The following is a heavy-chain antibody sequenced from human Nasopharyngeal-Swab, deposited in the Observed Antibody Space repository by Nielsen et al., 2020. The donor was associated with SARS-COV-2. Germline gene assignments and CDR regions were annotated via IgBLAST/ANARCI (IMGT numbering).Heavy chain of an antibody. CDR3: ARVHGYNAGSAAFDI. CDR1: GHTFTSYA. D-gene: IGHD5-24*01. V-gene: IGHV1-3*01. CDR2: INAGNGNT. J-gene: IGHJ3*02. Sequence: ASVKVSCKASGHTFTSYAIHWVRQAPGQRLEWMGWINAGNGNTKYSQKFQGRVTITRDTSASTAYMELSSLRSEDTAVYYCARVHGYNAGSAAFDIWGQGTMVTVSS.